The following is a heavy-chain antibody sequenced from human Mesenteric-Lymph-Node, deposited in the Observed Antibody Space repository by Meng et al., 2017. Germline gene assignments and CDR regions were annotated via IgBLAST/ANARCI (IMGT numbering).Heavy chain of an antibody. J-gene: IGHJ3*02. V-gene: IGHV1-2*02. D-gene: IGHD3-10*01. CDR2: INPNSGGT. CDR1: GYTFTSYD. Sequence: ASVKVSCKASGYTFTSYDINWVRQATGQGLEWMGWINPNSGGTNYAQKFQGRVTMTRDTSISTAYMELSRLRSDDTAVYYCARVLVRGVTHAFDIWGQGTMVTVSS. CDR3: ARVLVRGVTHAFDI.